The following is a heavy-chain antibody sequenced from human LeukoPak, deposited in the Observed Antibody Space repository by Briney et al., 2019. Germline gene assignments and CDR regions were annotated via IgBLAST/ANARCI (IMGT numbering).Heavy chain of an antibody. CDR3: AKAAKFYYGSQTYYYFDY. Sequence: SPSETLSLTCTVSSASISTYYWSWIRQPPGKGLEWIGYIYHSGPNNYNPSLKSRVAMSVDTSKSQFSLSLTSVTTADTAVYYCAKAAKFYYGSQTYYYFDYWGQGILVTVSS. CDR1: SASISTYY. J-gene: IGHJ4*02. D-gene: IGHD3-10*01. CDR2: IYHSGPN. V-gene: IGHV4-59*01.